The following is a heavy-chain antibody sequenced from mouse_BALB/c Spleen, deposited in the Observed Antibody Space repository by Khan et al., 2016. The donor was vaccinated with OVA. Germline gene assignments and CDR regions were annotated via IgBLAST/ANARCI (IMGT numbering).Heavy chain of an antibody. Sequence: EVELVESGGGLVQPGGSLRLSCATSGFTFTDYYMSWVRQPPGKSLEWLGFIRNKAKGYTTEYSAPVKGRFTISRDNSQNIVYLQMNTLSAEDSATYYWSRETVVDVYWYFDVWGAGTTVTVSS. V-gene: IGHV7-3*02. CDR2: IRNKAKGYTT. D-gene: IGHD1-1*01. J-gene: IGHJ1*01. CDR3: SRETVVDVYWYFDV. CDR1: GFTFTDYY.